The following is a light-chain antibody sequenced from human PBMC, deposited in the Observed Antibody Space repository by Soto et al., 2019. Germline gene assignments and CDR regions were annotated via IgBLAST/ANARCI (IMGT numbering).Light chain of an antibody. J-gene: IGKJ2*01. Sequence: DIQMTQSPSTLSASVGDRVTITCRASQSISSWLAWYQQKPGQAPRLLIYKASNLESGVPARFSGSGSGTEFTLTISSLQPDDFATYYCQQYNSRYTFGQGTKLEIK. CDR3: QQYNSRYT. CDR2: KAS. CDR1: QSISSW. V-gene: IGKV1-5*03.